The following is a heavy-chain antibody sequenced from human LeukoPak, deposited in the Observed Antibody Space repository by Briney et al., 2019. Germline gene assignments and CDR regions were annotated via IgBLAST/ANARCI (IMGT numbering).Heavy chain of an antibody. J-gene: IGHJ4*02. V-gene: IGHV1-24*01. CDR1: GYTLTELS. D-gene: IGHD3-9*01. CDR3: ATGRYYDILTGYYPWDY. CDR2: FDPEDGET. Sequence: GAPVKVSCKVSGYTLTELSMHWVRQAPGKGLEWMGGFDPEDGETIYAQKFQGRVTMTEDTSTDTAYMELSSLRSEDTAVYYCATGRYYDILTGYYPWDYWGQGTLVTVSS.